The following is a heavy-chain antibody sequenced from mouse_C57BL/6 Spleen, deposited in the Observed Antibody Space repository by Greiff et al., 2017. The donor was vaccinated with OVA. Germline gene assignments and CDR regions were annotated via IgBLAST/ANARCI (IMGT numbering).Heavy chain of an antibody. CDR3: ARDLNYYGSSYDYAMDY. V-gene: IGHV3-6*01. D-gene: IGHD1-1*01. CDR2: ISYDGSN. J-gene: IGHJ4*01. CDR1: GYSITSGYY. Sequence: DVKLQESGPGLVKPSQSLSLTCSVTGYSITSGYYWNWIRQFPGNKLEWMGYISYDGSNNYNPSLKNRISITRDTSKNQFFLKLNSVTTEDTATYYCARDLNYYGSSYDYAMDYWGQGTSVTVSS.